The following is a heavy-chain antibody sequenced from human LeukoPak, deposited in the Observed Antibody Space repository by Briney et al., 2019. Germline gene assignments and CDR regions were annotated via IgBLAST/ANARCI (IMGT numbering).Heavy chain of an antibody. CDR1: GFTFSSYW. Sequence: GGSLRLSCAASGFTFSSYWMHWVRQAPGKGLVWVSRINSDGSSTSYADSVKGRFTISRDNAKNTLYLQMNSLRAEDTAVYYCASLGVVVTASGRFDPWGQGTLVTVSS. D-gene: IGHD2-21*02. J-gene: IGHJ5*02. CDR3: ASLGVVVTASGRFDP. V-gene: IGHV3-74*01. CDR2: INSDGSST.